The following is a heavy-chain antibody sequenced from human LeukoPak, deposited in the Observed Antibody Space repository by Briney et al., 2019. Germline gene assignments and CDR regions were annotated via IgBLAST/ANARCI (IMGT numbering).Heavy chain of an antibody. CDR2: IYYSGST. CDR3: ARDLRTPFNWFDP. CDR1: GGSISSSNW. Sequence: SETLSLTCAVSGGSISSSNWWSWVRQPPGKGLEWIGSIYYSGSTYYNPSLKSRVAISVDTSKNQFSLKLSSVTAADTAVYYCARDLRTPFNWFDPWGQGTLVTVSS. J-gene: IGHJ5*02. D-gene: IGHD5/OR15-5a*01. V-gene: IGHV4-4*02.